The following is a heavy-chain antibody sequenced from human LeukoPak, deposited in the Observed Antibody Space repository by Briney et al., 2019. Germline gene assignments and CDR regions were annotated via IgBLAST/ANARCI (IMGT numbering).Heavy chain of an antibody. J-gene: IGHJ4*02. CDR1: GYTFTSYY. CDR2: INPSGGST. CDR3: ARGRSVYYDFWSGYSPYFDY. V-gene: IGHV1-46*01. D-gene: IGHD3-3*01. Sequence: ASVKVSCKASGYTFTSYYMHWVRQAPGQGLEWMGIINPSGGSTSYAQKFQGRVTMTRDTSTSTVYMELSSLRSEDTAVYYCARGRSVYYDFWSGYSPYFDYWGQGTLVTVSS.